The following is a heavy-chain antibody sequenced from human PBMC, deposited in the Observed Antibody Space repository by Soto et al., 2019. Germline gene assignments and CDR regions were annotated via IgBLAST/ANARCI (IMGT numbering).Heavy chain of an antibody. J-gene: IGHJ6*02. D-gene: IGHD3-10*01. CDR3: ARETGAPYYYGMDF. V-gene: IGHV5-51*01. Sequence: KPLKISCTASGYTLSDYWIGWVRQMPGKGLEWMGVIYPHDSDNKYSPSFQGQVTISVDKSLRTVYLQWRSLRASDTAMYFCARETGAPYYYGMDFWGQGTTVTVSS. CDR1: GYTLSDYW. CDR2: IYPHDSDN.